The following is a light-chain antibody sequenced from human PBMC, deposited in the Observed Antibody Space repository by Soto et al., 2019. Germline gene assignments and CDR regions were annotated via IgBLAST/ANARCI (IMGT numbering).Light chain of an antibody. V-gene: IGKV1-9*01. J-gene: IGKJ5*01. CDR1: QGISSY. CDR3: QQLNSYPQT. CDR2: AAS. Sequence: DIQLTQSPSFLSASVGDRVTITCRASQGISSYLAWYQQKPGKAPKLLIYAASTLQSGVPSRFSGSGSGTEFTLTISSLQPEDFATYSCQQLNSYPQTVGQGTRLEIK.